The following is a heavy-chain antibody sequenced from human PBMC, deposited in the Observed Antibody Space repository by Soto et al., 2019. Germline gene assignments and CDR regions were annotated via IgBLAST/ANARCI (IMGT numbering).Heavy chain of an antibody. D-gene: IGHD3-22*01. Sequence: EVQLLQSGGGLAQPGGSLTLSCAASGFSFSDYSMNWVRRAPGKGLEWVSAFSAGGDYRHYADSVKGRFTISRDNSKNTLFLQMNSLRAEDTARCYCAREARYDRGVYHYEGIDYWGKGTLVTVSS. CDR1: GFSFSDYS. CDR2: FSAGGDYR. CDR3: AREARYDRGVYHYEGIDY. V-gene: IGHV3-23*01. J-gene: IGHJ4*02.